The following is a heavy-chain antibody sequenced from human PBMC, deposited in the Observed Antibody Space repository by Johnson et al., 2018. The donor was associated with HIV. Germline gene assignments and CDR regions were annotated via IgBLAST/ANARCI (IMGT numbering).Heavy chain of an antibody. Sequence: VQLVESGGGVVQPARSLRLSCTASGFTFSNFVMHWVRQAPGKGLEWVSYISSSGSTIYYADSVKGRFTISRDNAKNSLYLQMNSLRAEDTAVYYCARDICTGGVCYDAFDIWGQGTMVTVSS. D-gene: IGHD2-8*02. CDR3: ARDICTGGVCYDAFDI. J-gene: IGHJ3*02. CDR2: ISSSGSTI. V-gene: IGHV3-48*03. CDR1: GFTFSNFV.